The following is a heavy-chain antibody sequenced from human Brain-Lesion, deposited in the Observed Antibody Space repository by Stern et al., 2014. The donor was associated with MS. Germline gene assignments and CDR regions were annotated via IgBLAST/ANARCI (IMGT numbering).Heavy chain of an antibody. J-gene: IGHJ4*02. CDR2: ISYDGSDN. D-gene: IGHD4-17*01. CDR1: GFTFRYHA. Sequence: VQLVESGGGVVQPGRSLRLSCAASGFTFRYHAMHWVRQAPGKGLEWVAVISYDGSDNYYAGSVKGRFTLSRDNSKNTLYLQMNSLRAEDTAVYYCARGGAVTSSEYYFDYWGQGTLVTVSS. CDR3: ARGGAVTSSEYYFDY. V-gene: IGHV3-30*01.